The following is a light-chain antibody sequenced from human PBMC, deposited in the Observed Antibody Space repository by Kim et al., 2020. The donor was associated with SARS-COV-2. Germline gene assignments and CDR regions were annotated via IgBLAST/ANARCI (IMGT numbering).Light chain of an antibody. J-gene: IGKJ2*01. CDR2: GAS. CDR3: QQYNNWPRT. CDR1: QSVNSY. V-gene: IGKV3D-15*01. Sequence: EIVMTQSPPTLSVSPGERATLSCRASQSVNSYLAWYQQKPGQAPRILIYGASTRGTGIPARFSGSGSGAEFTLTISSLQSEDSAVYYCQQYNNWPRTFGQGTKLEI.